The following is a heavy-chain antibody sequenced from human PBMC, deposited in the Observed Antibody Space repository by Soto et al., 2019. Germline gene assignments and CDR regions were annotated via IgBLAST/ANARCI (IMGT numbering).Heavy chain of an antibody. V-gene: IGHV4-59*01. CDR3: ARYKSNYYYGMDV. CDR1: GGSISSYY. Sequence: QVQLQESGPGLVKPSETLSLTCTVSGGSISSYYWSWIRQPPGKGLEWIGYIYYSGITSYNPSLKSRVSISVDTAKNPFSPKLSSVTTADTAVYYCARYKSNYYYGMDVWGQGTTVTVSS. D-gene: IGHD1-20*01. J-gene: IGHJ6*02. CDR2: IYYSGIT.